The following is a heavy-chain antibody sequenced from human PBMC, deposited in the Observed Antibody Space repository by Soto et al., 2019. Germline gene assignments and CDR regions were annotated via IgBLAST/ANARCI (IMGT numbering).Heavy chain of an antibody. Sequence: GASVKVSCKASGYTFTNYGISWVRQAPGQGLEWMGWISADTGNTNYAQKLQDRVTLTTDTSTTTAFMELRSLTSDDTALYFCAREGNIRTDAFDLWGQGTMVTVSS. CDR2: ISADTGNT. CDR3: AREGNIRTDAFDL. D-gene: IGHD2-2*02. CDR1: GYTFTNYG. V-gene: IGHV1-18*01. J-gene: IGHJ3*01.